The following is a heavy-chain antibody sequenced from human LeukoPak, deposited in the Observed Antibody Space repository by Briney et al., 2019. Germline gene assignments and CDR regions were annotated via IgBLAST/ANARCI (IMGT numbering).Heavy chain of an antibody. Sequence: GGSLRLSCAASGFTLSSYAMQWVREARGKGVEWVADISYGGSNKYYADSVKGRFTISRDNSKNTLYLQMNSLRAEDTAVYYCARAPREYSYGYYYYGMDVWGEGTTVTVSS. CDR3: ARAPREYSYGYYYYGMDV. D-gene: IGHD5-18*01. J-gene: IGHJ6*04. V-gene: IGHV3-30*04. CDR1: GFTLSSYA. CDR2: ISYGGSNK.